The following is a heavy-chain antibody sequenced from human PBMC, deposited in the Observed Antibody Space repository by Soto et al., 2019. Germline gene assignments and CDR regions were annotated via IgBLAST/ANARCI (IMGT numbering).Heavy chain of an antibody. CDR2: IIPIFGTA. D-gene: IGHD3-3*01. Sequence: GASVKVSCKASGGTFSSYAISWVRQAPGQGLEWMGGIIPIFGTANYAQKFQGRVTITADESTSTAYMELSSLRSEDSGVYYCARDATLHFDFWKKWNWFDLWGQGTLVTVSS. CDR3: ARDATLHFDFWKKWNWFDL. J-gene: IGHJ5*02. V-gene: IGHV1-69*13. CDR1: GGTFSSYA.